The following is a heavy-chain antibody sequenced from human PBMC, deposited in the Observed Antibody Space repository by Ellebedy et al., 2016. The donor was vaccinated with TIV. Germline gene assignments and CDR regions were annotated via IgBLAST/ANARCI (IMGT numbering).Heavy chain of an antibody. CDR3: ASGAIFGVVNG. Sequence: SETLSLTXTVSGGSISSYYWSWIRQPPGKGLEWIGYIYYSGSTNYNPSLKSRVTISVDTSKNQFSLKLSSVTAADTAVYYCASGAIFGVVNGWGKGTTVTVSS. V-gene: IGHV4-59*13. D-gene: IGHD3-3*01. CDR1: GGSISSYY. CDR2: IYYSGST. J-gene: IGHJ6*04.